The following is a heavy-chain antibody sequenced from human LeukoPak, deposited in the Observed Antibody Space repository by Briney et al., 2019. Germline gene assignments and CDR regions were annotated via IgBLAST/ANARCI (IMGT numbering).Heavy chain of an antibody. D-gene: IGHD5-18*01. Sequence: PGGSLRLSCAASGFTFSSYGMHWVRQAPGKGLEWVAVISYDGSSKYYADSVKGRFTISRDNAKNSLYLQMNSLRAEDTALYYCARESRGYSYGYVEPMSYYMDVWGKGTTVTVSS. CDR1: GFTFSSYG. V-gene: IGHV3-30*03. CDR3: ARESRGYSYGYVEPMSYYMDV. CDR2: ISYDGSSK. J-gene: IGHJ6*03.